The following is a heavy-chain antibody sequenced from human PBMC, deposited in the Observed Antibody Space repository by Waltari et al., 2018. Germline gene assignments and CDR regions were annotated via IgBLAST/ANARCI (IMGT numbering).Heavy chain of an antibody. J-gene: IGHJ4*02. CDR3: AILICGAQCSRDY. CDR2: IKPDEGAM. Sequence: QVELVQSGAGVKQAGASVKVSCQASGSSHPVYYIHWVRQAPGQGLEWMAGIKPDEGAMNYPQKVQGRVTRTRDTSFTTAYMHLSSLRSDDTAVYYCAILICGAQCSRDYWGQGTLVTVSS. D-gene: IGHD2-8*01. V-gene: IGHV1-2*02. CDR1: GSSHPVYY.